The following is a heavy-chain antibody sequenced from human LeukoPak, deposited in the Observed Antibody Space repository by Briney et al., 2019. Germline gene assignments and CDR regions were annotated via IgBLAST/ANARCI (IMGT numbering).Heavy chain of an antibody. V-gene: IGHV4-39*07. J-gene: IGHJ4*02. CDR1: GGSISSSNYY. CDR3: ARDPVAGTDY. CDR2: IYYSGST. Sequence: PSETLSLTCTVSGGSISSSNYYWGWIRQPPGKGLEWIGSIYYSGSTYYSPSLKSRVTISVDTSKNQFSLKLSSVTAADTAVYYCARDPVAGTDYWGQGTLVTVSS. D-gene: IGHD6-19*01.